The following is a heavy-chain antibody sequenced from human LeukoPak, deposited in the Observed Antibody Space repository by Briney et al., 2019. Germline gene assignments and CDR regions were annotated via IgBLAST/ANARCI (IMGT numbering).Heavy chain of an antibody. V-gene: IGHV3-23*01. CDR2: ISGSGGST. CDR3: ATQTRVWESALFDY. J-gene: IGHJ4*02. CDR1: GFTFSSYA. Sequence: PGGSLRLSCAASGFTFSSYAMSWVRQAPGKGLEWVSAISGSGGSTYYADSVKGRFTISRDSSKNTLYLQMNSLRAEDTAVYYCATQTRVWESALFDYWGQGTLVTVSS. D-gene: IGHD1-26*01.